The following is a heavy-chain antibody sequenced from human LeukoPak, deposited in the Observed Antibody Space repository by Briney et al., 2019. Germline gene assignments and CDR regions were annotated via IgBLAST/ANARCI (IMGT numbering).Heavy chain of an antibody. Sequence: PGGSLRLSCAASGFTFSSYWMSWVRQAPGKGLEWVANIKQDESEKHYVDSVKDRFTISRDNAKNSLYLQMNSLRVEDTAVYYCATSRSFDYWGQGTLVTVSS. J-gene: IGHJ4*02. V-gene: IGHV3-7*03. CDR3: ATSRSFDY. CDR1: GFTFSSYW. CDR2: IKQDESEK.